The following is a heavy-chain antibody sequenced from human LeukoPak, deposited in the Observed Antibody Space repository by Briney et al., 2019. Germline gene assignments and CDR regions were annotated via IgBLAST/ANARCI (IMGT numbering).Heavy chain of an antibody. CDR1: GYTFTSYG. Sequence: ASVKVSCKASGYTFTSYGISWVRQAPGQGLEWMGWISAYNGNTNYAQKLQGRVTMTTDTSTSTAYMELRSLRSDDTAVYYCARGRRGVAASLYYYYYMDVWGKGTTVTVSS. D-gene: IGHD2-15*01. V-gene: IGHV1-18*01. CDR3: ARGRRGVAASLYYYYYMDV. J-gene: IGHJ6*03. CDR2: ISAYNGNT.